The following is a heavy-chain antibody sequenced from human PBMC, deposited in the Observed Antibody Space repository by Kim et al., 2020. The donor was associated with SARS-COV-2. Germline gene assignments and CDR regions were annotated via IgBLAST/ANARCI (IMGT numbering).Heavy chain of an antibody. J-gene: IGHJ3*02. V-gene: IGHV3-74*01. CDR1: GFTFSSYW. CDR2: INSDGSST. CDR3: VKALRGIGAFDI. Sequence: GGSLRLSCAASGFTFSSYWMHWVRQAPGKGLVWVSRINSDGSSTSYADSVKGRFTISRDNAKNTLYLQMNSLRAEDTAVYYCVKALRGIGAFDIWGQGTMVTVSS. D-gene: IGHD1-26*01.